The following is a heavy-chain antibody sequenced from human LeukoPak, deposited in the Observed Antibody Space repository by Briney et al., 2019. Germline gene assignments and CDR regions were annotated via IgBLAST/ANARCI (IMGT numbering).Heavy chain of an antibody. CDR3: ARGRRYYYDSSGYRY. Sequence: ASVNVSCKASGYTFTSYDINWVRQATGQGLEWMGWMNPNSGNTGYAQKFQGRVTMTRNTSISTAYMELSSLRSEDTAVYYCARGRRYYYDSSGYRYWGQGTLVTVSS. CDR1: GYTFTSYD. D-gene: IGHD3-22*01. V-gene: IGHV1-8*01. J-gene: IGHJ4*02. CDR2: MNPNSGNT.